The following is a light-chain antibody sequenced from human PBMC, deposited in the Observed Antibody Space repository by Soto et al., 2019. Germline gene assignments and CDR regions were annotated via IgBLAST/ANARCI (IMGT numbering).Light chain of an antibody. J-gene: IGLJ1*01. Sequence: PASVSLSPRQLVTLSCPGTNRDVGTHTLVSWYQQPPGKTPNLIVYECTKRRSGVANPFTGSNSDNTAPLTISGLQAEDVADYYGCSYALRFATETKVTVL. CDR2: ECT. CDR1: NRDVGTHTL. V-gene: IGLV2-23*01. CDR3: CSYALR.